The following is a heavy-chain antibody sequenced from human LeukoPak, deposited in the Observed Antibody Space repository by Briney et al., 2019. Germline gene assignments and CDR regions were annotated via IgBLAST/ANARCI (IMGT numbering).Heavy chain of an antibody. D-gene: IGHD1-1*01. CDR2: IYYSGSP. CDR3: ATWRTAKTGFDY. Sequence: SETLSLTCTVSGGSISNNNYYWAWIRQPPGKGLECIGSIYYSGSPYYNPSLKSRVTISVDTSKNQFSLRLSAVTAADTAVYYCATWRTAKTGFDYWGQGTLVTVSS. J-gene: IGHJ4*02. V-gene: IGHV4-39*01. CDR1: GGSISNNNYY.